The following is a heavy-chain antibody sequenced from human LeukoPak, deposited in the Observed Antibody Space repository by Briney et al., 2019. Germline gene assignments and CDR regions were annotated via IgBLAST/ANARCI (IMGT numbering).Heavy chain of an antibody. J-gene: IGHJ4*02. CDR1: GFTFSEYS. D-gene: IGHD3-10*01. CDR2: ISTSSSHI. CDR3: ARQVSGYGSGSFYFDY. Sequence: PGGSLRLSCAASGFTFSEYSMNWVRQAPGKGLEWVSFISTSSSHIYYGDSVKGRFTISRDNARNSVSLQMKSLRAEDTAVYYCARQVSGYGSGSFYFDYWGQGMLVTVSS. V-gene: IGHV3-21*01.